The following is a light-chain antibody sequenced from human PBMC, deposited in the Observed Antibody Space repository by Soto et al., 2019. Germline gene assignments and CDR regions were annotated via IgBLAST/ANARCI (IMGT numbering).Light chain of an antibody. CDR3: QQYGSSPT. V-gene: IGKV3-20*01. J-gene: IGKJ1*01. Sequence: EIVLTQSPGTLSLSPGERATLSCRASQSVSSSYLAWYQQKPGQAPRLLIYGASSRATGIQDRFSGSGSGTDVALTSSRLEPEDFAVYYCQQYGSSPTFGQGTKVEIK. CDR1: QSVSSSY. CDR2: GAS.